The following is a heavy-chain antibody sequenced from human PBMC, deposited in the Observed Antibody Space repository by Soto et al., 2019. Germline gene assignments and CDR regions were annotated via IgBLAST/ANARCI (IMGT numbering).Heavy chain of an antibody. CDR3: ARDRRQGWELPLDHYYYYRMDV. Sequence: SVKVSCKASGGTFSSYTISWVRQAPGQGLEWMGRIIPILGIANYAQKFQGRVTITADTSTSTAYMELRSLRSDDTAVHYCARDRRQGWELPLDHYYYYRMDVWGQGATVTVSS. D-gene: IGHD1-26*01. CDR1: GGTFSSYT. CDR2: IIPILGIA. J-gene: IGHJ6*02. V-gene: IGHV1-69*04.